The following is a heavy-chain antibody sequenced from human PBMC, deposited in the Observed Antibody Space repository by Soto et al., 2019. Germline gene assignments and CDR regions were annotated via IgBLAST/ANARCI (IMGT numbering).Heavy chain of an antibody. CDR3: WLAAGAPDLNWFAP. J-gene: IGHJ5*02. CDR1: GYTFTSYD. Sequence: QVQLVQSGAEVKKHGASVKVSCKASGYTFTSYDINWVRQATGQGLEWMGWMNPNSGNTGYAQQFQGRGTMTRNTSIGADYMELSSRRSDDTAVYYGWLAAGAPDLNWFAPGGKGSLVTVCS. D-gene: IGHD6-13*01. CDR2: MNPNSGNT. V-gene: IGHV1-8*01.